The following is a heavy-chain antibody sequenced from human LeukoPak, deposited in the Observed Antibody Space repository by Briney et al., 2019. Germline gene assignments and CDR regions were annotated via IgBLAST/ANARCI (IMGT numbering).Heavy chain of an antibody. J-gene: IGHJ4*02. CDR1: GGSISNYY. Sequence: SETLSLTCTVSGGSISNYYWSWIRQPPGKGLEWIGYIYSSGSTNYNPSLKSRVTISVDTSKNQFSLKLSSVTAADTAVYYCARQPDDDSGWNNGQDYFDYWGQGTLVTVSS. CDR3: ARQPDDDSGWNNGQDYFDY. CDR2: IYSSGST. D-gene: IGHD6-19*01. V-gene: IGHV4-59*01.